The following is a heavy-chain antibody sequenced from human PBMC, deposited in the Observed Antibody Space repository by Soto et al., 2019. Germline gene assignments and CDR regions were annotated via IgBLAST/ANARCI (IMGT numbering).Heavy chain of an antibody. CDR1: GGSISSSSYY. Sequence: PSETLSLTCTVSGGSISSSSYYWGWIRQPPGKGLEWIGSIYYSGSTYYNPSLKSRVTISVDTSKNQFSLKLSSVTAADTAVYYCARLGIQPWAYFDYWGQGTLVTVSS. D-gene: IGHD5-18*01. J-gene: IGHJ4*02. CDR3: ARLGIQPWAYFDY. V-gene: IGHV4-39*01. CDR2: IYYSGST.